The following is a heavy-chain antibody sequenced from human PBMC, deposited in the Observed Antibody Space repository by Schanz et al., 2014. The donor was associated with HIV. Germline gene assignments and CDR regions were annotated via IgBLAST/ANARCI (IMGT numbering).Heavy chain of an antibody. CDR2: ISYDEKNI. J-gene: IGHJ5*01. V-gene: IGHV3-30*04. CDR3: TKEMGAHQPFES. CDR1: GFSFSNYA. Sequence: VQLVESGGCVVQPGRSLRLSCAVSGFSFSNYAMHWVRQAPGKGLDWVAVISYDEKNIFYSDSVKGRFTISRDNSKNTLYLQMNSLRVDDTGLYYCTKEMGAHQPFESWGQGTLVTVSS. D-gene: IGHD1-26*01.